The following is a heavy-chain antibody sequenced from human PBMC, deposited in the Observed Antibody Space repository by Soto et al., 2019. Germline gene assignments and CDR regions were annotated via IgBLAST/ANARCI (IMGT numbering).Heavy chain of an antibody. V-gene: IGHV4-59*01. J-gene: IGHJ4*02. D-gene: IGHD3-10*01. CDR1: GGSISSYY. CDR3: ARVEGNGSVDY. CDR2: IYYSGST. Sequence: PSETLSLTCTVSGGSISSYYWSWIRQPPGKGLEWIGYIYYSGSTTYNPSLKSRVTISVDTSKNQFSLKLSSVTAADTAVYYCARVEGNGSVDYWGQGTLVTVSS.